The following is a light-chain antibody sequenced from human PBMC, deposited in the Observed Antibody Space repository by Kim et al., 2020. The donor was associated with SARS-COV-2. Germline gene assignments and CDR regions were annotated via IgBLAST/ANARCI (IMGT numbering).Light chain of an antibody. CDR2: QDT. Sequence: VSPGQTASITCSGDKLGNRYVCWYQQKPGQSPVLVIYQDTKRSSGVPERFSGSNSGNTATLTISGTEAMDEADYYCQTWDSSLVVFGGGTQLTVL. CDR1: KLGNRY. J-gene: IGLJ2*01. CDR3: QTWDSSLVV. V-gene: IGLV3-1*01.